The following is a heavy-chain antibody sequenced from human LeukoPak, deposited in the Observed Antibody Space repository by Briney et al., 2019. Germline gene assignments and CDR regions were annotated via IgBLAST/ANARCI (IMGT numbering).Heavy chain of an antibody. V-gene: IGHV4-4*07. J-gene: IGHJ3*01. CDR2: LYSSGST. D-gene: IGHD6-19*01. CDR1: AGSISSHY. CDR3: ARGIAVVTERSFDF. Sequence: SETLSLTCTVSAGSISSHYWSWIRQPAGKGLEWIGRLYSSGSTDYNPSLKSRVTMSVDTSKNQFSLTMNSVTAADTAVYYCARGIAVVTERSFDFWGQGTLVTVSS.